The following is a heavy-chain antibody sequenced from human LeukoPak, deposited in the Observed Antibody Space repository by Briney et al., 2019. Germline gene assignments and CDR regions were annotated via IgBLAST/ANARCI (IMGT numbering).Heavy chain of an antibody. J-gene: IGHJ4*02. D-gene: IGHD1-26*01. Sequence: SGTLSLTCTVSGGSISSGGYYWSWIRQHPGKGLEWIGYIYYSGSTYYNPSLKSRVTISVDTSKNQFSLKLSSVTAADTAVYYCARGTGPQWELLPNYWGQGTLVTVSS. CDR2: IYYSGST. CDR1: GGSISSGGYY. V-gene: IGHV4-31*03. CDR3: ARGTGPQWELLPNY.